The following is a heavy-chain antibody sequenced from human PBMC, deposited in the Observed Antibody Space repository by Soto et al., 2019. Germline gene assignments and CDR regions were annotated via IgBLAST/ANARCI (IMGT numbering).Heavy chain of an antibody. J-gene: IGHJ6*02. Sequence: QVQLVQSGAEVKKPGSSVKVSCKASGGTFSSYTITWVRQAPGQGLEWMGGIIPIFGTANYAQKFQGRVTITADESTSKAYMELSSLRSEDTAVYYCAREGGSGSYRYYDMDVWGQGTTVTVSS. V-gene: IGHV1-69*12. D-gene: IGHD3-10*01. CDR1: GGTFSSYT. CDR2: IIPIFGTA. CDR3: AREGGSGSYRYYDMDV.